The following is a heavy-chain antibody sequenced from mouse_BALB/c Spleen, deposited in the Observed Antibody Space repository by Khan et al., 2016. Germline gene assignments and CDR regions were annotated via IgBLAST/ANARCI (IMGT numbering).Heavy chain of an antibody. CDR3: ARWDYDGYYAMDY. V-gene: IGHV1S34*01. D-gene: IGHD2-4*01. CDR1: GYSFTGYY. J-gene: IGHJ4*01. Sequence: LVKTGASVKISCKASGYSFTGYYIHWVKQSHGKGLEWIGYISCYNGATNYNQKFRGKATFTVDTSSSTAYMQFNSLTSEDSAVYDCARWDYDGYYAMDYWGQGTSVTVSS. CDR2: ISCYNGAT.